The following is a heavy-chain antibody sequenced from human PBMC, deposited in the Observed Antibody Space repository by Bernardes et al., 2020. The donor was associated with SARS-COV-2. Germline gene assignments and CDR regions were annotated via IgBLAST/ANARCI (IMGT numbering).Heavy chain of an antibody. V-gene: IGHV3-74*03. Sequence: VWSLILSCAASGFPFSDYWMNWVRQAPGKGLLWVSRISGDGTITMYADSVKGRFTISRDNAKNTLYLHMNSLRAEDTADYYCARDGMGATGDYWGQGTLVTVSS. D-gene: IGHD1-26*01. J-gene: IGHJ4*02. CDR3: ARDGMGATGDY. CDR2: ISGDGTIT. CDR1: GFPFSDYW.